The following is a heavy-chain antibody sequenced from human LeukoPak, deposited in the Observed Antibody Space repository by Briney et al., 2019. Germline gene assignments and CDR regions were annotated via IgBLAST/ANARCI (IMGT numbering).Heavy chain of an antibody. CDR3: ARGRGAFDI. CDR2: IYYSGST. J-gene: IGHJ3*02. V-gene: IGHV4-59*01. CDR1: GGSISSYY. Sequence: SETLSLTCTVSGGSISSYYWNWIRQPPGKGLEWIGYIYYSGSTNYNPSLKSRVTISVDTSKNQFSLKLSSVTAADTAVYYCARGRGAFDIWGQGTMVTVSS.